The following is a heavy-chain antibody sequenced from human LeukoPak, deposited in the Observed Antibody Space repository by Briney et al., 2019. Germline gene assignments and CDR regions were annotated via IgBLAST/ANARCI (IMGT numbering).Heavy chain of an antibody. D-gene: IGHD6-19*01. CDR3: ARFTPVTGAIDY. J-gene: IGHJ4*02. CDR2: VNHSGST. V-gene: IGHV4-34*01. Sequence: SETLSLTCAVYGGSFSGYYWSWIRQPPGKGLEWIGEVNHSGSTNYNPSLKSRVIISVDTSKNQFSLKLSSVTAADTAMYYCARFTPVTGAIDYWGQGTLVTVSS. CDR1: GGSFSGYY.